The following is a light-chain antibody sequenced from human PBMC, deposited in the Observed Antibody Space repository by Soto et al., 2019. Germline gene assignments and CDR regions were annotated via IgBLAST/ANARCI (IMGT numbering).Light chain of an antibody. CDR2: EVS. CDR3: ASFTSSNTYV. Sequence: QSVLTQPASVSGSPGQSITISCTATNSDSGSYNLVSWYQQHPGKAPKLLISEVSNRPSGVSYRFSGSKSANTASLTISGLQAEDEADYDCASFTSSNTYVFGTGTKVTVL. V-gene: IGLV2-14*02. J-gene: IGLJ1*01. CDR1: NSDSGSYNL.